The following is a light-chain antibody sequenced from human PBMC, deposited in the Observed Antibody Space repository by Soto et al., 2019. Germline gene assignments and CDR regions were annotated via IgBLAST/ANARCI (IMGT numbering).Light chain of an antibody. J-gene: IGKJ1*01. V-gene: IGKV1D-16*01. CDR1: QGINTW. CDR2: SAS. Sequence: DIPTTQSPSSVSAFVGDRDTITCRASQGINTWLAWYQQKPGKAPKLLMYSASILHTGVSSRFTGGGSGTEFTLTINSLHPDDFATYYCQEYNNYWTFGQGTKVDIK. CDR3: QEYNNYWT.